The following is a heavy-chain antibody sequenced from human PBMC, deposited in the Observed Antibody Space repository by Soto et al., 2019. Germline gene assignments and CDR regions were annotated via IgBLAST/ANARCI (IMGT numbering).Heavy chain of an antibody. D-gene: IGHD1-1*01. J-gene: IGHJ6*04. V-gene: IGHV1-18*04. CDR3: TTFHLTEQGGNCHCRTDV. Sequence: QVLLVQSGPEVKRPGASVKVSCKASGDTFSSFDISWVRQAPGQGPEWMGCISAHNGNTNFAQKFQGRVSLTTDTSVTTAYMGIRRLISDDACVYFCTTFHLTEQGGNCHCRTDVCGTGPRVTVSS. CDR2: ISAHNGNT. CDR1: GDTFSSFD.